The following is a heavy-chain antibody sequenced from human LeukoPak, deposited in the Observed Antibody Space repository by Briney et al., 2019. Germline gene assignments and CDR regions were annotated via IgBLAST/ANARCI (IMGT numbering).Heavy chain of an antibody. J-gene: IGHJ5*02. D-gene: IGHD3-10*01. CDR2: MNPNSGNT. Sequence: ASVKVSCKASGYTFTSYDISWVRQATGQGLEWMGLMNPNSGNTGYAQKFQGRVTMTRNTSISTAYMELSSLRSEDTAVYYCARGALLLWFGESLMFDPWGQGTLVTVSS. CDR1: GYTFTSYD. V-gene: IGHV1-8*01. CDR3: ARGALLLWFGESLMFDP.